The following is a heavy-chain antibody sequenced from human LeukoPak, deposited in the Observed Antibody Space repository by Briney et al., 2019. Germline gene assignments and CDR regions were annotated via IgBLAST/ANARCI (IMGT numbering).Heavy chain of an antibody. CDR1: GYTFTSYG. CDR3: ARDWAWFMTTVTPTYYYYGMDV. V-gene: IGHV1-18*01. J-gene: IGHJ6*02. CDR2: ISAYNGNT. Sequence: SVKVSCKASGYTFTSYGISWVRQAPGQGLEWMGWISAYNGNTNYAQKLQGRVTTTTDTSTSTAYMELRSLRSDDTAVYYCARDWAWFMTTVTPTYYYYGMDVWGQGTTVTVSS. D-gene: IGHD4-11*01.